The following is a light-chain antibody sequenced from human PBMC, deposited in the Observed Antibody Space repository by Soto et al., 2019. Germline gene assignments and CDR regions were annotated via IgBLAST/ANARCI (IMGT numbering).Light chain of an antibody. Sequence: QPVLTQPASVSGSPGQSITISCTGTSSDIGGYNFVSWYQQHPGKPPKLMIYDVSDRPSGVSNRFSGSKSGNTASLTISGLQAGDDAQYYCLSYTSSSTLGVFGGGTKLTVL. CDR1: SSDIGGYNF. V-gene: IGLV2-14*03. J-gene: IGLJ3*02. CDR3: LSYTSSSTLGV. CDR2: DVS.